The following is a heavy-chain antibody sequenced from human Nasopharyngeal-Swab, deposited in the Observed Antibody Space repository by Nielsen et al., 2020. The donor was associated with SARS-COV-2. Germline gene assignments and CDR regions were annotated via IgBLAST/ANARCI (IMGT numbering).Heavy chain of an antibody. J-gene: IGHJ6*02. CDR2: ISAYNGNT. V-gene: IGHV1-18*01. D-gene: IGHD2-21*02. CDR1: GYTFTSYG. CDR3: ARDRVVVVTGSSSDYYYYGMDV. Sequence: ASVKVSCKASGYTFTSYGISWARQAPGQGLEWMGWISAYNGNTNYAQKLQGRVTMTTDTSTSTAYMELRSLRSDDTAVYYCARDRVVVVTGSSSDYYYYGMDVWGQGTTVTVSS.